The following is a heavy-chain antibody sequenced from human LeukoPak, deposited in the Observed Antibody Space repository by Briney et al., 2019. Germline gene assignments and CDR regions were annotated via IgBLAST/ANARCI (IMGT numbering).Heavy chain of an antibody. CDR3: ESLLRLRRTDALDI. J-gene: IGHJ3*02. D-gene: IGHD5-12*01. Sequence: GGSLRLSCAASGFTFSSYSMNWVRQAPGKGLEWVSYISSSSSTIYYADSVKGRFTISRDNAKNSLYLQMNSLRAEDTGVYYCESLLRLRRTDALDIWGQRTMVTVSS. CDR1: GFTFSSYS. V-gene: IGHV3-48*01. CDR2: ISSSSSTI.